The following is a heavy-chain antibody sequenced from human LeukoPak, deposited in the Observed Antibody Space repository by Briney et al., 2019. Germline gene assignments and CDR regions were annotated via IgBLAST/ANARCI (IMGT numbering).Heavy chain of an antibody. Sequence: GGSLRLSCATSGFFFTNAWMDWVRQAPGKGLEWVGRIRSNPDGGTPDYAAPVKGRFTISRDDSRSTIYLHMSSLIPEDTGVYYCVTVNDHVAYWGRGTPVTVSS. CDR2: IRSNPDGGTP. CDR3: VTVNDHVAY. D-gene: IGHD3-16*01. CDR1: GFFFTNAW. V-gene: IGHV3-15*01. J-gene: IGHJ4*02.